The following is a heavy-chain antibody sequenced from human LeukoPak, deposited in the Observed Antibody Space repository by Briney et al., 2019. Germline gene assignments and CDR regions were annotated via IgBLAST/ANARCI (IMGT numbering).Heavy chain of an antibody. V-gene: IGHV3-74*01. J-gene: IGHJ4*02. CDR3: ARTAAAGPDY. Sequence: PGGTLRLSCAASGFTFSNYWMHWVRHAPGKGLVWVSRINSDGSSTSYADSVKGRFTISRDNAKNTLYLQMNSLRAEDTAVYDCARTAAAGPDYWGQGTLVTVSS. CDR1: GFTFSNYW. D-gene: IGHD6-13*01. CDR2: INSDGSST.